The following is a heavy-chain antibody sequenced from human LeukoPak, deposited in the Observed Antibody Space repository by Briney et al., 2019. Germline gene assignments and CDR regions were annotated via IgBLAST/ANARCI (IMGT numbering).Heavy chain of an antibody. CDR3: AKEAAAGEFDY. CDR2: ISWDGGST. J-gene: IGHJ4*02. V-gene: IGHV3-43D*03. CDR1: GFTFSSYE. D-gene: IGHD6-13*01. Sequence: TGGSLRLSCAASGFTFSSYEMNWVRQAPGKGLEWVSLISWDGGSTYYADSVKGRFTISRDNSKNSLYLQMNSLRAEDTALYYCAKEAAAGEFDYWGQGTLVTVSS.